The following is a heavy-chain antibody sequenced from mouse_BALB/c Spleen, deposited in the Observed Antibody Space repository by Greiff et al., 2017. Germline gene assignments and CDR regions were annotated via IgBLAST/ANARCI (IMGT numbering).Heavy chain of an antibody. D-gene: IGHD2-1*01. CDR2: INSNGGST. CDR3: ARHGNYYAMDY. CDR1: GFTFSSYY. Sequence: EVKVEESGGGLVKLGGSLKLSCEASGFTFSSYYMSWVRQTPEKRLELVAAINSNGGSTYYPDTVKGRFTISRDNAKNTLYLQMRSLKSEDTALYYCARHGNYYAMDYWGQGTSVTVAS. J-gene: IGHJ4*01. V-gene: IGHV5-6-2*01.